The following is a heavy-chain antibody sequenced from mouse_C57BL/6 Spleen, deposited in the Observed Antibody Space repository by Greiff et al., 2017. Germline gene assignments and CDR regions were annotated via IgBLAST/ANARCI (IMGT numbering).Heavy chain of an antibody. CDR3: ARRWLLRNYAMDY. Sequence: EVQLQQSGPELVKPGASVKIPCTASGYTFTDYNMDWVKQSPGKSLEWIGDISPNNGGTIYNQKFKGKSTLTVDKSSSTAYMELRSLTAEDTAVYYWARRWLLRNYAMDYWGQGTSVTVSS. J-gene: IGHJ4*01. V-gene: IGHV1-18*01. CDR2: ISPNNGGT. D-gene: IGHD2-3*01. CDR1: GYTFTDYN.